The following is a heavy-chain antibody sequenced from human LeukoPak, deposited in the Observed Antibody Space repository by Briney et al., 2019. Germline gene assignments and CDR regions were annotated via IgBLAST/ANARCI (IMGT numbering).Heavy chain of an antibody. CDR2: ISGSGGGT. D-gene: IGHD1-26*01. CDR1: GFTFRNHA. Sequence: GGSLRLSCGASGFTFRNHAMSWVRQAPGKGLEWVSAISGSGGGTFYADSVRGRFTISRDNSKNTLFLDMKSLRAEDTAVYHCAKHYYQLLNYMDVWGKGTTVTVSS. CDR3: AKHYYQLLNYMDV. V-gene: IGHV3-23*01. J-gene: IGHJ6*03.